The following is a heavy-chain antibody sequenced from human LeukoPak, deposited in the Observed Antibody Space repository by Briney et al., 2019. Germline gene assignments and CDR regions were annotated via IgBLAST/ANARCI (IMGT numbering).Heavy chain of an antibody. CDR1: AFTFNSYW. J-gene: IGHJ6*02. Sequence: GGSLRLSCAASAFTFNSYWMSWVRQAPGKGLEWVANIKQDGSEKYYVDSVKGRFTISRDNAKNSLYLRMNSLRAEDTAVYYCARDTTSGYYDSSGYSLYYYYGMDVWGQGTTVTVSS. V-gene: IGHV3-7*01. CDR3: ARDTTSGYYDSSGYSLYYYYGMDV. CDR2: IKQDGSEK. D-gene: IGHD3-22*01.